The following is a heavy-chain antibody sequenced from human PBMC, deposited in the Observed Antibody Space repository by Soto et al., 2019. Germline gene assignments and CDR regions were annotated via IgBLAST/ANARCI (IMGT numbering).Heavy chain of an antibody. Sequence: PGGSLRLSCAASGFTFRSYSMNWVRQAPGKGLEWVSYISSSNRTINYADSVKGRFIISRDNAKNSLYLKMHSLRDEDTAVYYCAREGWPLLQTGIDVWGQGTTVTVS. V-gene: IGHV3-48*02. CDR1: GFTFRSYS. CDR3: AREGWPLLQTGIDV. J-gene: IGHJ6*02. D-gene: IGHD2-15*01. CDR2: ISSSNRTI.